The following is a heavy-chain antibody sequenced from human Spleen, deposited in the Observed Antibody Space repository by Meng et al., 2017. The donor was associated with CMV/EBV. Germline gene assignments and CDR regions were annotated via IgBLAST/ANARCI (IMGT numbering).Heavy chain of an antibody. Sequence: GSLRLSCAVSGASITTTNWWSWVRQPPGRGLEWIGEVYHSGSVNYNSSLKRRLTITIDTSEKQFSLRLRSVTAADTAVYYCATYTVTTWGWFDPWGQGTLVTVSS. J-gene: IGHJ5*02. CDR3: ATYTVTTWGWFDP. D-gene: IGHD4-17*01. V-gene: IGHV4-4*02. CDR2: VYHSGSV. CDR1: GASITTTNW.